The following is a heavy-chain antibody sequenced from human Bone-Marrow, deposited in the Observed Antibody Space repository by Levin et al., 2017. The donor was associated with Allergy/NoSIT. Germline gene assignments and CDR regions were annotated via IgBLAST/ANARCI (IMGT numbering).Heavy chain of an antibody. Sequence: GGSLRLSCAASGFTFSSYGMHWVRQAPGKGLEWVAVIWYDGSNKYYADSVKGRFTISRDNSKNTLYLQMNSLRAEDTAVYYGARDLRGYSYGTKPLDYWGQGTLVTVAS. CDR2: IWYDGSNK. D-gene: IGHD5-18*01. J-gene: IGHJ4*02. CDR1: GFTFSSYG. V-gene: IGHV3-33*01. CDR3: ARDLRGYSYGTKPLDY.